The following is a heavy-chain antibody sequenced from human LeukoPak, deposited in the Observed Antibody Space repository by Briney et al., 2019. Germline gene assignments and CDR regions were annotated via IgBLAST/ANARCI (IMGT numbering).Heavy chain of an antibody. J-gene: IGHJ5*02. CDR2: ISSSGSNI. Sequence: GGSLRLSCAASGFTFSSYSLNWVRQAPGKGLEWISYISSSGSNIDYADSVKGRFTISRDNGKNSLYLQMNSLRAEDTAVYYCARDLIGWSLDPWGQGTLVSVSS. CDR1: GFTFSSYS. V-gene: IGHV3-48*04. D-gene: IGHD2-2*03. CDR3: ARDLIGWSLDP.